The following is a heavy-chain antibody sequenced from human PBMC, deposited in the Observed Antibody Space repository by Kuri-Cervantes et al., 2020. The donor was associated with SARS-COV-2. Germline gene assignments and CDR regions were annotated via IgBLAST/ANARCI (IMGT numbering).Heavy chain of an antibody. CDR2: ISGSGGST. V-gene: IGHV3-23*01. Sequence: GESLKISCAASGFTFSSYAMSWVRQAPGKGLEWVSAISGSGGSTYYADSVKGRFTISRDNSKNTLYLQMNSLRAEDTAVYYCARDEDSYDAAGYFDYWGQGTLVTVSS. CDR3: ARDEDSYDAAGYFDY. D-gene: IGHD5-18*01. J-gene: IGHJ4*02. CDR1: GFTFSSYA.